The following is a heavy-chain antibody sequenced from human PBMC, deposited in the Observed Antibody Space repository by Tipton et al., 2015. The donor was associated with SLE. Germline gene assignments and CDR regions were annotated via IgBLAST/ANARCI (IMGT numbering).Heavy chain of an antibody. D-gene: IGHD3-3*01. Sequence: TLSLTCTVSDGSIRSTNYYWGWIRQPPGKGLEWIGSIFYTGSTYYNPSLKSRVSFSIDTSKHQFSLKLNSVTAADTAVYYCARLVRFLGGRFFDYWGQGTLVTVSS. J-gene: IGHJ4*02. CDR2: IFYTGST. CDR3: ARLVRFLGGRFFDY. V-gene: IGHV4-39*07. CDR1: DGSIRSTNYY.